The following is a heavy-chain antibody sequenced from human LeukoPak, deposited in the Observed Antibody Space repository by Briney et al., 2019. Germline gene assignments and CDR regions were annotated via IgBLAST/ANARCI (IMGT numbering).Heavy chain of an antibody. V-gene: IGHV4-39*01. Sequence: SETLSLTCTVSGGSISSSSYYWGWIPQPPGKGLEWIGSIYYSGSTYYNPSLKSRVTISVDTSKNQFSLKLSSVTAADTAVYYCAKQLGQGVYYYYYYMDVWGKGTTVTVSS. J-gene: IGHJ6*03. CDR1: GGSISSSSYY. CDR3: AKQLGQGVYYYYYYMDV. D-gene: IGHD6-6*01. CDR2: IYYSGST.